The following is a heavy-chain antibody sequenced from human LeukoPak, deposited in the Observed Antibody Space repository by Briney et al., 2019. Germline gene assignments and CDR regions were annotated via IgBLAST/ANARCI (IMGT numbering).Heavy chain of an antibody. J-gene: IGHJ4*02. D-gene: IGHD3-22*01. V-gene: IGHV3-48*03. Sequence: GGSLRLSCAASGFTFSTYEMTWVRQSPGKGLEWVSYISSSGSTIYYADSVKGRFTISRDNARNSLYLQMNSLRAEDTAVYYCARDNYDSSGPYYFDYWGQRTLVTVSS. CDR2: ISSSGSTI. CDR1: GFTFSTYE. CDR3: ARDNYDSSGPYYFDY.